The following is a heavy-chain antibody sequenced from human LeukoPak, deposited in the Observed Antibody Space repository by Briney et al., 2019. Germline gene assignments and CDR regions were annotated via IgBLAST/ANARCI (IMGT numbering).Heavy chain of an antibody. CDR2: ISGSGSST. CDR3: ARGGVYSTSAVDY. CDR1: GFTFSSYG. V-gene: IGHV3-23*01. J-gene: IGHJ4*02. Sequence: GGTLRLSCAASGFTFSSYGMSWVRQAPGKGLEWVSGISGSGSSTTYADSVKGRFTISRDNAKNTLYLQMNSLRAEDTAVYYCARGGVYSTSAVDYWGQGTLVTVSS. D-gene: IGHD6-6*01.